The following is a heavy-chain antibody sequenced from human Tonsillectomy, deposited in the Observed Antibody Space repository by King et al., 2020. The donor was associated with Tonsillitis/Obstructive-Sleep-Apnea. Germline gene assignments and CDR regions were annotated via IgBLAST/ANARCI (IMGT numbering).Heavy chain of an antibody. V-gene: IGHV3-23*04. Sequence: VQLVESGGGLVQPGGSLRLSCEASGFTFSSYAMSWVRQTPGKGLEWVAAVSGSGGLTYYADSVKGRFTISRENSKNTLYLQMNSLRAEDTAVYYCAKDHVPSIEARPWYFDYWGQGTLVTVSA. J-gene: IGHJ4*02. CDR1: GFTFSSYA. D-gene: IGHD6-6*01. CDR2: VSGSGGLT. CDR3: AKDHVPSIEARPWYFDY.